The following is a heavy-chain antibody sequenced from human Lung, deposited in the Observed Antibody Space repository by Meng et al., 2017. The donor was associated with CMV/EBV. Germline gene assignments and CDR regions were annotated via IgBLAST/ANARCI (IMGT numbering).Heavy chain of an antibody. D-gene: IGHD3-16*01. Sequence: RLSCEVSGFTFSNFPMHWIRQAPGKGLEWVAVISWDGSVTKYADSVRGRFTISRDDSKNTLFLHTNSLRLDDTAVYYCARDPIKGAPDHFDYWGQGTLVTVSS. CDR1: GFTFSNFP. V-gene: IGHV3-30-3*01. CDR2: ISWDGSVT. CDR3: ARDPIKGAPDHFDY. J-gene: IGHJ4*02.